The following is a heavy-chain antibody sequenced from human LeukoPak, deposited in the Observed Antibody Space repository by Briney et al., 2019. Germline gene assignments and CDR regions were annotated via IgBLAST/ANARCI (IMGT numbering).Heavy chain of an antibody. CDR1: GYTFSRYY. J-gene: IGHJ3*02. V-gene: IGHV1-46*01. CDR3: ARDRTLYSSTWYVPRDGFDI. CDR2: INPSGGST. D-gene: IGHD6-13*01. Sequence: GASVKVSCKASGYTFSRYYIQWVRQAPGQGLEWMGLINPSGGSTIYAQKFQGRVIMTRDMSTSTVYMELSSLRSEDTAVYYCARDRTLYSSTWYVPRDGFDIWGQGTMVTVSS.